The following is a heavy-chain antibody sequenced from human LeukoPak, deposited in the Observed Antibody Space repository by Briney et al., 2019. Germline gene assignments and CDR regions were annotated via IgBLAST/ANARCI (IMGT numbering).Heavy chain of an antibody. J-gene: IGHJ6*03. CDR1: GFTFSSYW. CDR3: ARDGADFWSGPTPEGYYYMDV. V-gene: IGHV3-7*01. Sequence: GGSLRLSCAASGFTFSSYWMSWVRQAPGKGLEWVANIKQDGSEKYYVDSVKGRFTISRDNAKDSLYLQMNSLRAEDTAVYYCARDGADFWSGPTPEGYYYMDVWGKGTTVTVSS. CDR2: IKQDGSEK. D-gene: IGHD3-3*01.